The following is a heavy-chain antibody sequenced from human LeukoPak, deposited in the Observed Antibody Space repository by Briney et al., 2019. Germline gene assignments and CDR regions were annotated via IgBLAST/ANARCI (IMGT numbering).Heavy chain of an antibody. J-gene: IGHJ4*02. CDR1: GYTFSGYY. D-gene: IGHD3-3*01. CDR3: ARVQTFGVLDYFDY. Sequence: ASVKVSCKASGYTFSGYYIHWVRQAPGQGLEWMGWINPNSGVTNYAQNFQGRVTMTRDTSISTAYMELSRLRSDDTAVYYCARVQTFGVLDYFDYWGQGTLVTVSS. CDR2: INPNSGVT. V-gene: IGHV1-2*02.